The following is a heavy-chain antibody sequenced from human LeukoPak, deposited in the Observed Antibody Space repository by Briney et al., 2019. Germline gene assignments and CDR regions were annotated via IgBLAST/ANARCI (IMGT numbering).Heavy chain of an antibody. D-gene: IGHD6-13*01. J-gene: IGHJ6*02. CDR1: GYTFTSYD. CDR3: ARIPSYSSSWSDTYYNYGMDV. V-gene: IGHV1-8*01. Sequence: ASVKVSCKASGYTFTSYDINRVRQATGQGLEWMGWMNPNSGNTGHAQKFQSRVTMTRNTSISTAYMELSSLRSEDTAVYYCARIPSYSSSWSDTYYNYGMDVWGQGTTVTVSS. CDR2: MNPNSGNT.